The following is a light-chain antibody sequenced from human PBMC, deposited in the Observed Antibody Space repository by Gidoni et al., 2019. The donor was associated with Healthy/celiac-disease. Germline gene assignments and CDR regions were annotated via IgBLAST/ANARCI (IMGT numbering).Light chain of an antibody. CDR2: LGS. V-gene: IGKV2-28*01. CDR3: MQALQTPSVT. Sequence: DIVMTQSPLSLPVTPGEPASISCRSSQSLLHSNGYNYLDWYLQKPGQSPQLLIYLGSNRASGVPDRVSGSGSGTDFTLKISRVEAEDVGVYYCMQALQTPSVTFGQGTKVEIK. CDR1: QSLLHSNGYNY. J-gene: IGKJ1*01.